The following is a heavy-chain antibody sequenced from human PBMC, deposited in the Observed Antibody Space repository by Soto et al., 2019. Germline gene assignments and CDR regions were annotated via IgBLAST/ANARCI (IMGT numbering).Heavy chain of an antibody. CDR2: ISYDGSNK. D-gene: IGHD1-26*01. Sequence: PGGSLRLSCAASGFTFSSYGMHWVRQAPGKGLEWVAVISYDGSNKYYAHSVKGRFTISRDNSNNTLYLQMNSLRAEDTAVYYCAKDVVVGATTGLGDYYYYYGMDVWGQGTTVTVSS. CDR3: AKDVVVGATTGLGDYYYYYGMDV. J-gene: IGHJ6*02. V-gene: IGHV3-30*18. CDR1: GFTFSSYG.